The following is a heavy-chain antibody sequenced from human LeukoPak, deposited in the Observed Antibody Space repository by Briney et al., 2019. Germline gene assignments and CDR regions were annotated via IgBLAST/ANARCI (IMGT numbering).Heavy chain of an antibody. CDR3: ARTSNGDYWTEGAFDI. CDR2: IYHSGST. D-gene: IGHD4-17*01. V-gene: IGHV4-30-2*01. J-gene: IGHJ3*02. CDR1: GGSISSGGYS. Sequence: PSQTLSLTCAVSGGSISSGGYSWSWIRQPPGKGLEWIGYIYHSGSTYYNPSLKSRVTISVDRSKNQFSLKLSSVTAADTAVYYCARTSNGDYWTEGAFDIWGQGTMVTVPS.